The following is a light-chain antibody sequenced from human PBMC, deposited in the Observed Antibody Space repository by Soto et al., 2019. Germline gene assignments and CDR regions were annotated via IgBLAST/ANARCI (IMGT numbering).Light chain of an antibody. CDR2: GAS. CDR3: QQYSDSPPT. V-gene: IGKV3-20*01. Sequence: EIVLTQSPGTLSLSPGERATLSCRASERLSSVYLAWYQQRPGQPPRLLIYGASNRATGIPDRFSGSGSGTDFTLTIDRLEPEDFAIYYCQQYSDSPPTFGQGTKVEIK. J-gene: IGKJ1*01. CDR1: ERLSSVY.